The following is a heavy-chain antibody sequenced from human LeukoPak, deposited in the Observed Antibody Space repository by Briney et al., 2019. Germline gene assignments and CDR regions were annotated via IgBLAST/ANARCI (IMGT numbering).Heavy chain of an antibody. CDR3: ARGQKYRNGYTVTELGSGYFAY. D-gene: IGHD5-18*01. Sequence: SETLSLTCAVYGGSFSSYYWSWIRQPPGKGLEWIGYIYYSGSTNYNPSLKSRVTISVDTSKNQFSLTLSSVTTADTAVYYCARGQKYRNGYTVTELGSGYFAYWGQGTLVTVSS. J-gene: IGHJ4*02. CDR1: GGSFSSYY. CDR2: IYYSGST. V-gene: IGHV4-59*01.